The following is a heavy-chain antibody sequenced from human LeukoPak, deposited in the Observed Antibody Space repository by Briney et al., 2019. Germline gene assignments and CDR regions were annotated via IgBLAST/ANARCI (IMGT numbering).Heavy chain of an antibody. Sequence: SETLSLTCTVSGGSISSYYWSWIRQPPGKGLEWIGYIYYSGSTDYNPSLKSRVTISVDTSKNQFSLKLSSVTAADTAVYYCARTVYSSSWYAYWGQGTLVTVSS. CDR2: IYYSGST. CDR3: ARTVYSSSWYAY. CDR1: GGSISSYY. V-gene: IGHV4-59*01. J-gene: IGHJ4*02. D-gene: IGHD6-13*01.